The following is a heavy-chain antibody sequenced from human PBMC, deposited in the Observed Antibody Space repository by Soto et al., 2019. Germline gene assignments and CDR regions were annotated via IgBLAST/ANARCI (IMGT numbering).Heavy chain of an antibody. D-gene: IGHD3-22*01. CDR1: GYSFRFYG. CDR2: INPSDGNR. J-gene: IGHJ4*02. CDR3: ARDRLRGYDSSGFYS. Sequence: ASVQGSCKTSGYSFRFYGSNWVRQAPGQGLEWMGWINPSDGNRNFAQKFEDGVTMTTATSTNTVFLELRSLKSDDTAIYYCARDRLRGYDSSGFYSWGQGTMVTVSS. V-gene: IGHV1-18*01.